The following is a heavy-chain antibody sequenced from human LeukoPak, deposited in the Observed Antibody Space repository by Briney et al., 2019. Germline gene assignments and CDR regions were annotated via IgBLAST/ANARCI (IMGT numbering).Heavy chain of an antibody. Sequence: ASVKVSCKASGYTFTSYDINWVRQATGQGLEWMGWMNPNSGNTGYAQKFQGRVTMTRNTSISTAYMELSSLRSEDTAVYYCARGSSSTSCSDYWGQGTLVAVSS. J-gene: IGHJ4*02. CDR3: ARGSSSTSCSDY. D-gene: IGHD2-2*01. CDR2: MNPNSGNT. CDR1: GYTFTSYD. V-gene: IGHV1-8*01.